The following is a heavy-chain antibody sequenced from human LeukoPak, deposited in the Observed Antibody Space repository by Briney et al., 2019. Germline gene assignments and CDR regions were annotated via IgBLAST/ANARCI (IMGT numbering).Heavy chain of an antibody. V-gene: IGHV4-31*03. CDR2: IYYSGST. CDR3: ARGGYCSSTSRYHLRYTEYFQH. CDR1: GGSISSGGYY. Sequence: SVTLSLTCTVSGGSISSGGYYWSWIRQHPGKGLEWIGYIYYSGSTYYNPSLKSRVTISVDTSKNQFSLKLSSATAADTAVYYCARGGYCSSTSRYHLRYTEYFQHWGQGTLVTVSS. J-gene: IGHJ1*01. D-gene: IGHD2-2*01.